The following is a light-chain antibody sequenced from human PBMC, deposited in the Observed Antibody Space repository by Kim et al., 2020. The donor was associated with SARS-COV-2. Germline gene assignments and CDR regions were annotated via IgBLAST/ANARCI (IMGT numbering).Light chain of an antibody. CDR3: QNYKSAPRM. Sequence: APLGDRITITCQASQEISNYVVWYQQKPGGVPQLLISAASTLQVGVPSRFSGSGSGTYFTLTISGLQAEDVATYYCQNYKSAPRMFGQGTKVDIK. CDR1: QEISNY. CDR2: AAS. V-gene: IGKV1-27*01. J-gene: IGKJ1*01.